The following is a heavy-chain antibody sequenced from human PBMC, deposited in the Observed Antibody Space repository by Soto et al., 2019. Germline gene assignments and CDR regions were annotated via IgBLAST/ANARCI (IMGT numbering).Heavy chain of an antibody. V-gene: IGHV1-3*01. CDR2: INAGNGNT. CDR1: GYTFTSYA. CDR3: ARVCSGGSCYPHYYYYYGMDV. J-gene: IGHJ6*02. D-gene: IGHD2-15*01. Sequence: ASVKVSCKASGYTFTSYAMHWVRQAPGQRLEGMGWINAGNGNTKYSQKFQGRVTITRDTSASTAYMELSSLRSEDTAVYYCARVCSGGSCYPHYYYYYGMDVWGQGTTVTVSS.